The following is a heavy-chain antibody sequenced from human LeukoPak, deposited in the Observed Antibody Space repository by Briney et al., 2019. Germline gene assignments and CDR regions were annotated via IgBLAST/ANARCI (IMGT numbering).Heavy chain of an antibody. CDR1: GYTFTSYG. J-gene: IGHJ3*01. CDR3: ARDHLRGYSGYVPY. V-gene: IGHV1-18*01. CDR2: ISAYNGNT. D-gene: IGHD5-12*01. Sequence: GASVTVSCKASGYTFTSYGISWVRQAPGEGVEWRGWISAYNGNTNYAQKFYRSLTITAHKSTTTAYMQLSSLRSEDTAVYYCARDHLRGYSGYVPYWGQGTMVTVSS.